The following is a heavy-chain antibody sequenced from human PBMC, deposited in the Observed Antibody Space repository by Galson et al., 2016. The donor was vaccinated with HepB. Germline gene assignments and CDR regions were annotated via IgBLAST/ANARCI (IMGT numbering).Heavy chain of an antibody. CDR1: GYIFTDYD. CDR2: MNPSSGAT. Sequence: SVKVSCKASGYIFTDYDINWVRQATGHGLEWMGWMNPSSGATGFAQKFQGRVTMTRDTSMNTAYMELNGLRSEDTAVYYCARWNRNHLNPLPPHFQHWGQGTLVTVSP. CDR3: ARWNRNHLNPLPPHFQH. D-gene: IGHD1-1*01. V-gene: IGHV1-8*02. J-gene: IGHJ1*01.